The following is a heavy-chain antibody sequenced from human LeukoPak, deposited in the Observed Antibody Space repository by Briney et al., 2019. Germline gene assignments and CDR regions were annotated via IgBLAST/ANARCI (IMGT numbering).Heavy chain of an antibody. Sequence: SETLSLTCTVSGGSISSYYWSLIRQPPGKGLEWIGYIYYSGSTNYNPSLKSRVTISVDTSKNQFSLKLSSVTAADTAVYYCARHYATKHAFDIWGQGTMVTVSS. CDR1: GGSISSYY. V-gene: IGHV4-59*08. CDR2: IYYSGST. CDR3: ARHYATKHAFDI. D-gene: IGHD4-17*01. J-gene: IGHJ3*02.